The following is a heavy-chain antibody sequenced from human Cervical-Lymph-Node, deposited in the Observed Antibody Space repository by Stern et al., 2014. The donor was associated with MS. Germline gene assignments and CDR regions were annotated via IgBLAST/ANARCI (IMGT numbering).Heavy chain of an antibody. CDR1: GFTFSSYS. D-gene: IGHD3-22*01. J-gene: IGHJ1*01. V-gene: IGHV3-21*01. CDR2: ISSSSSYI. CDR3: ARGDDYYDSSGYYYPEYFQH. Sequence: EDQLVESGGGLVKPGGSLRLSCAASGFTFSSYSMNWVRQAPGKGLEWVSSISSSSSYIYYADSVKGRFTISRDNAKNSLYLQMNSLRAEDTAVYYCARGDDYYDSSGYYYPEYFQHWGQGTLVTVSS.